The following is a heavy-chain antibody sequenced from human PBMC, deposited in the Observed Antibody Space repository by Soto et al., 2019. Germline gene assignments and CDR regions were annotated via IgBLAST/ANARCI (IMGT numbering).Heavy chain of an antibody. CDR1: GGTFSSYT. Sequence: QVQLVQSGAEVKKPGSSVKVSCKASGGTFSSYTISWVRQAPGQGLEWMGRIIPILGIANYAQKFQGRVTITADKSTSTAYMELRSLRSEDTAVYYCARGCPPAIEVSGGSCYSPWGQGTLVTVSS. V-gene: IGHV1-69*02. D-gene: IGHD2-15*01. CDR3: ARGCPPAIEVSGGSCYSP. CDR2: IIPILGIA. J-gene: IGHJ5*02.